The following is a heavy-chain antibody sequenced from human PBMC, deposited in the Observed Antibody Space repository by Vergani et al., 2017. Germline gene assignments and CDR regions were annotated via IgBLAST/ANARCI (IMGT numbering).Heavy chain of an antibody. J-gene: IGHJ5*02. CDR1: GGPISSSSYY. CDR3: AGHVGPSSWFLEWYGWFDP. Sequence: QLQLQESGPGLVKPSETLSLTCTVSGGPISSSSYYWGWIRQPPGKGLEWIGSIYYSGSTYYNPSLKSRGTISVDTSKNQFSLKLSSVTAADTAVYYCAGHVGPSSWFLEWYGWFDPWGQGTLVTVSS. D-gene: IGHD3-3*01. CDR2: IYYSGST. V-gene: IGHV4-39*01.